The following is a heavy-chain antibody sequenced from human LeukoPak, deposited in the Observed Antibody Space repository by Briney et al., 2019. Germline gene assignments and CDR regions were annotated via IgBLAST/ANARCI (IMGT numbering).Heavy chain of an antibody. D-gene: IGHD3-10*01. Sequence: GGSLRLSCAASGFTFSGSAMHWVRQASGKGLEWVGRIQSKANSYATAYAASVKGRFTISRDDSKNTAYLQMNSLKTKDTAVYYCTSTYYGSGSYNWGQGTLVTVSS. CDR2: IQSKANSYAT. CDR3: TSTYYGSGSYN. CDR1: GFTFSGSA. V-gene: IGHV3-73*01. J-gene: IGHJ4*02.